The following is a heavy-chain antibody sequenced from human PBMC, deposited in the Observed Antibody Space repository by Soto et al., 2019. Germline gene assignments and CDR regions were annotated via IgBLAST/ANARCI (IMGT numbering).Heavy chain of an antibody. V-gene: IGHV4-59*01. D-gene: IGHD5-12*01. CDR1: GGSISSYY. Sequence: PSETLSLTCTVSGGSISSYYWSWIRQPPGKGPEWIGYIYYSGSTNYSPSLKSRVTISVDTSKNQFSLKLSSVTAADTAVYYCARGIEGYSGYLFDIWGQGTMVTVSS. CDR2: IYYSGST. J-gene: IGHJ3*02. CDR3: ARGIEGYSGYLFDI.